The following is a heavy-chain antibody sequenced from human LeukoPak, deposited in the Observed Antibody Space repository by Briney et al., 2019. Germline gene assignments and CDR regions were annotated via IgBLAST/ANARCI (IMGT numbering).Heavy chain of an antibody. CDR1: GFTFSSYA. J-gene: IGHJ3*02. Sequence: GGSLRLSCAASGFTFSSYAMHWVRQAPGKGLEWVAVISYDGSNKYYADSVKGRFTISRDNSKSTLYLQMNSLRAEDTAVYYCARDHITMIAVVTYAFDIWGQGTMVTVSS. CDR2: ISYDGSNK. CDR3: ARDHITMIAVVTYAFDI. V-gene: IGHV3-30-3*01. D-gene: IGHD3-22*01.